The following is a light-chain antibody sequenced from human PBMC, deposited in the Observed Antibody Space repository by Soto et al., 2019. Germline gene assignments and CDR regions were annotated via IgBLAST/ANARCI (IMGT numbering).Light chain of an antibody. Sequence: QSVLTQPASVSGSPGQSIAISCTGTSRDVGNYNLVSWYQQHPGKAPKVMIYEGSKRPSGVSDRFSGSKSGNTASLTISGLQADDEADYYCCSYAGDGTYVFGTGTKVTVL. CDR2: EGS. CDR1: SRDVGNYNL. V-gene: IGLV2-23*01. J-gene: IGLJ1*01. CDR3: CSYAGDGTYV.